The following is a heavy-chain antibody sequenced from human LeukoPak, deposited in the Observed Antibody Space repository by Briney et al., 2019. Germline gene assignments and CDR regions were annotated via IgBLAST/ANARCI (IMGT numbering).Heavy chain of an antibody. V-gene: IGHV4-31*03. CDR3: ARGGYCSSTSCPIKWFDP. J-gene: IGHJ5*02. CDR1: GGSISSGGYH. D-gene: IGHD2-2*01. CDR2: IYYSGST. Sequence: PSETLSLTCTVSGGSISSGGYHWSWIRQHPGKGVEWIGYIYYSGSTYYNPSLKSRVTISVDTSKNQFSLKLSSVTAADTAVYYCARGGYCSSTSCPIKWFDPWGQGTLVTVSS.